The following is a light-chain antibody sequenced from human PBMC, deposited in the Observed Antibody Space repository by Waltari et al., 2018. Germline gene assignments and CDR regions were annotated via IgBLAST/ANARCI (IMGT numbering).Light chain of an antibody. V-gene: IGLV2-23*02. Sequence: QSALTQPASVSGPPGQSTPISCTATSRAVGTYTFVSWYQQNPGKAPKIMIYEVTKRPSGVSNRFSGSKSGNTASLTISGLQADDEADYYCCSYAGSSTFLFGGGTKLTVL. CDR2: EVT. J-gene: IGLJ2*01. CDR1: SRAVGTYTF. CDR3: CSYAGSSTFL.